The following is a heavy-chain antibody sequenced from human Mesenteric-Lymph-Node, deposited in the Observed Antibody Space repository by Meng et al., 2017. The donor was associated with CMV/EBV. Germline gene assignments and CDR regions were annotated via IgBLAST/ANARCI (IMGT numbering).Heavy chain of an antibody. CDR3: ARVPADIGVGWFDI. D-gene: IGHD5-12*01. CDR1: GLSVSSNH. V-gene: IGHV3-66*02. J-gene: IGHJ3*02. Sequence: GESLKISCSASGLSVSSNHMSWVRQAPGKGLEWVSVIYGGGGTYYADSVKGRFTISRDNSKNTLYLQMNSLRVEDTAEYYCARVPADIGVGWFDIWGQGTMVTVSS. CDR2: IYGGGGT.